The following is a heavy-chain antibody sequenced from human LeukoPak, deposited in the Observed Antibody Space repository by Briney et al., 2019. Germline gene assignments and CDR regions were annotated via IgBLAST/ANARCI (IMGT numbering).Heavy chain of an antibody. CDR2: INHSGST. Sequence: SETLSLTCAVYGGSFSGYYWSWIRQPPGKGLEWIGEINHSGSTNYNPSLKSRVTISVHTSKNQFSLKLSSVTAADTAVYYCARGREVVTADYWGQGTLVTVSS. CDR3: ARGREVVTADY. CDR1: GGSFSGYY. J-gene: IGHJ4*02. V-gene: IGHV4-34*01. D-gene: IGHD2-21*02.